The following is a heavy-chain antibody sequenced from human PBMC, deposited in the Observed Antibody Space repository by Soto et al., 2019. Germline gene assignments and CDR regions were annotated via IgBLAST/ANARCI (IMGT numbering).Heavy chain of an antibody. CDR3: AHATLIRGAYYFDY. CDR2: IYWDGDQ. Sequence: QITLKESGPTLVKPTQTLTLTCTFSGFSLSTRGVAVGWIRQPPGKAPEWLGLIYWDGDQRYSPSLESKLTITNDTSKNQVVLTVTNMDPVDTATYYCAHATLIRGAYYFDYWGQGTLVTVSS. CDR1: GFSLSTRGVA. J-gene: IGHJ4*02. D-gene: IGHD3-10*01. V-gene: IGHV2-5*02.